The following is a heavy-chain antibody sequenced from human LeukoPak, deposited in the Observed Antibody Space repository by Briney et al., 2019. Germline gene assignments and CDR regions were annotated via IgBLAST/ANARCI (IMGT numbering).Heavy chain of an antibody. V-gene: IGHV4-4*07. CDR3: GRSAFFGIGYYYMDV. D-gene: IGHD3-3*01. J-gene: IGHJ6*03. CDR2: IYTSGST. CDR1: GGSISSYY. Sequence: SETLFLTCTVSGGSISSYYWSWIRQPAGKGLEWIGRIYTSGSTNYNPSLKSRVTMSVDTSKNQFSLKLSSVTAADTAVYYCGRSAFFGIGYYYMDVWGKGTTVTVSS.